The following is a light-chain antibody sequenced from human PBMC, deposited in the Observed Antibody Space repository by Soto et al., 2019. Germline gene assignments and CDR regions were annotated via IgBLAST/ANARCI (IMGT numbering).Light chain of an antibody. V-gene: IGLV2-8*01. CDR2: EVT. Sequence: QSVLTQPPSASGSPGQSVTISCTGTTNDFGGYNFVSWYQQHPGKAPKLMIYEVTKRPSGVPDRFSGSKSGNTASLTVSGLQAEDEADYYCSSYAGSNIFYVFGTGTKVTVL. J-gene: IGLJ1*01. CDR3: SSYAGSNIFYV. CDR1: TNDFGGYNF.